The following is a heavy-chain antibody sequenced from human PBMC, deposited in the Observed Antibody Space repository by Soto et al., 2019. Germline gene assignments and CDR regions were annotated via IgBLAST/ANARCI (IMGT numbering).Heavy chain of an antibody. D-gene: IGHD2-2*01. CDR1: GGTFSSYT. V-gene: IGHV1-69*02. J-gene: IGHJ4*02. CDR3: ARHCSSTSCYAYYFDY. Sequence: SVKVSCKASGGTFSSYTISLVRQAPGQGLEWMGRIIPILGIADYAQKFQGRVTITADKSTSTAYMELSSLRSEDTAVYYCARHCSSTSCYAYYFDYWGQGTLVTVSS. CDR2: IIPILGIA.